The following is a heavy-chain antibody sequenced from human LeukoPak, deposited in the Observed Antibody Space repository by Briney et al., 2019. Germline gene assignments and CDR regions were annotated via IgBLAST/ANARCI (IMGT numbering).Heavy chain of an antibody. CDR1: GGSISSDY. J-gene: IGHJ5*02. Sequence: SETLSLTCTVSGGSISSDYWSWIRQPPGKGLEWIGYVYYSGITNYNPSLKSRVTISVGTSKNHFSLKLTSVTAADTAVYYCARLLGWSGPINWFDPWGRETLVTVSS. V-gene: IGHV4-59*08. CDR3: ARLLGWSGPINWFDP. CDR2: VYYSGIT. D-gene: IGHD3-3*01.